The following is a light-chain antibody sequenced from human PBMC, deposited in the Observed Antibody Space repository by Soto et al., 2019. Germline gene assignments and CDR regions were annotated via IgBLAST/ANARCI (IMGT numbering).Light chain of an antibody. CDR2: DVS. CDR3: CSYAGSYTWV. V-gene: IGLV2-11*01. CDR1: SSDVGGYNY. J-gene: IGLJ3*02. Sequence: QSALTQPASVSGSPGQSITISCTGTSSDVGGYNYVSWYQQLPGKAPKLMIYDVSKRPSGVPDRFSGSKSGNTASLTISGLQAEDEADYYCCSYAGSYTWVFGGGTKLTVL.